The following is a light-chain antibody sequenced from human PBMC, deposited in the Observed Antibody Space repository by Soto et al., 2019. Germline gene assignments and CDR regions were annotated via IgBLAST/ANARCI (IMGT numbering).Light chain of an antibody. CDR2: EVS. CDR3: TSFTSASTQV. Sequence: SALTQPASVSGSPGQSITISCTGTSSDVGGYNYVSWYQQHPAKAPKLMIYEVSNRPSGVSHRFSGSKSGNTASLTISGLQAEDEADYYCTSFTSASTQVFGGGTKLTVL. V-gene: IGLV2-14*01. CDR1: SSDVGGYNY. J-gene: IGLJ2*01.